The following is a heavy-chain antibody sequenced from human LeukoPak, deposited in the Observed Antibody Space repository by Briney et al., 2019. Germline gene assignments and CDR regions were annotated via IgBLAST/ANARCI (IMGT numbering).Heavy chain of an antibody. CDR3: ARDTPYYDYVWGSYRGDY. CDR2: IKQDGSEK. D-gene: IGHD3-16*02. J-gene: IGHJ4*02. V-gene: IGHV3-7*01. CDR1: GFTFSSYW. Sequence: GGSLRLSCAASGFTFSSYWMSWVRQAPGKGLKWVANIKQDGSEKYYVDSVKGRFTISRDNAKNSLYLQMNSLRAEDTAVYYCARDTPYYDYVWGSYRGDYWGQGTLVTVSS.